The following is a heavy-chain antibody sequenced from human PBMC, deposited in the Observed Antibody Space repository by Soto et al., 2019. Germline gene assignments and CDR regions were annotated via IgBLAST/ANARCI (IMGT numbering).Heavy chain of an antibody. Sequence: EVQLVASGGGLVQPGGSLRLSCAASGFTFSSYWMHWVRQAPGTALVWVSRINSDGSSTSYADSVKGRFTISRDNAKNTLYMQMNSLRAEDTAVYYCVRTSLVVAAATRADYWGQGTLVTVYS. CDR3: VRTSLVVAAATRADY. D-gene: IGHD2-15*01. J-gene: IGHJ4*02. CDR2: INSDGSST. CDR1: GFTFSSYW. V-gene: IGHV3-74*01.